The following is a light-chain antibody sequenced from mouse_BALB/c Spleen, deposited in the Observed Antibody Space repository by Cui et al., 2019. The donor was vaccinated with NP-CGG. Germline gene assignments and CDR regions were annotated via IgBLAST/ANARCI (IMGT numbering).Light chain of an antibody. J-gene: IGLJ1*01. Sequence: QAVVTQESALTTSPGETVTLTCRSTTGAVTTSNYANWVQEKPDHLFTGLIGGTNNRPPGVPARFSDSLIGDKAALTITGAQTEDEAIYFCALWYSNHWVFGGGTKLTVL. V-gene: IGLV1*01. CDR1: TGAVTTSNY. CDR3: ALWYSNHWV. CDR2: GTN.